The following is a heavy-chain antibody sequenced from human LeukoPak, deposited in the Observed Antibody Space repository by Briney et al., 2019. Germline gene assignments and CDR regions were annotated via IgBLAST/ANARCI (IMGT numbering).Heavy chain of an antibody. D-gene: IGHD6-19*01. J-gene: IGHJ4*02. CDR2: INPNSGGT. CDR3: ASGIAVAGTWGYFDY. CDR1: GYTFTGYY. V-gene: IGHV1-2*02. Sequence: GASVKVSCKASGYTFTGYYMHWVRQAPGQGLEWMGWINPNSGGTNYAQKFQGRVTMTRDTSISTAYTELSRLRSDDTAVYYCASGIAVAGTWGYFDYWGQGTLVTVSS.